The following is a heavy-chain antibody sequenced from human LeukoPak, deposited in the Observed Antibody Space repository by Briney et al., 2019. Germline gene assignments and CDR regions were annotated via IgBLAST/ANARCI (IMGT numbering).Heavy chain of an antibody. J-gene: IGHJ6*04. Sequence: PSETLSLTCAVYGGSFSGYYWSWIRQPPGKGLEWIGEINHSGSTNYNPSLESRVTISVDTSKNQFSLKLSSVTAADTAVYYCARGRGRGHRGGYYYYGMDVWGKGTTVTVSS. D-gene: IGHD5-18*01. CDR3: ARGRGRGHRGGYYYYGMDV. CDR1: GGSFSGYY. CDR2: INHSGST. V-gene: IGHV4-34*01.